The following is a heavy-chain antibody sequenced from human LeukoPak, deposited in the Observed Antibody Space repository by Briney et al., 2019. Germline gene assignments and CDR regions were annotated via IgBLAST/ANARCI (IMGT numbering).Heavy chain of an antibody. J-gene: IGHJ1*01. CDR2: IYYSGST. D-gene: IGHD2/OR15-2a*01. CDR1: GGSISSYY. V-gene: IGHV4-59*08. Sequence: SETLSLTCTVSGGSISSYYWSWIRQPPGKGLEWIGYIYYSGSTNYNPSLKSRVTISVDTSKNQFSLKVTSVTAADMAVYYCARHGSTSSDDYFQRWGQGTLVTVSS. CDR3: ARHGSTSSDDYFQR.